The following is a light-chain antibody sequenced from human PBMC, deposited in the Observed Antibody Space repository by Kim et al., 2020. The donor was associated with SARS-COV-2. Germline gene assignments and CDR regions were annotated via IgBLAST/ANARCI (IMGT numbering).Light chain of an antibody. CDR1: QSVSSN. J-gene: IGKJ1*01. CDR3: QQYSNWPPWT. Sequence: SPGERAIRSCRASQSVSSNLAWYQHKPGQAPRLLIYGASTRATGIPARFSGSGSGTEFTLTISSLQSEDFAVYYCQQYSNWPPWTFGQGTKVEIK. CDR2: GAS. V-gene: IGKV3-15*01.